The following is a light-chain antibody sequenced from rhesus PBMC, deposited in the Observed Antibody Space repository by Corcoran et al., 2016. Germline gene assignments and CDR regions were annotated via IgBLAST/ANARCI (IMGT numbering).Light chain of an antibody. CDR2: KAS. Sequence: DIQMTQSPSSLSASVGDRVTITCRASENVNNYLNWYQQKTGKTPKLLIYKASTLQRGVPSRFSGSGSGRDYTFTISSLQPEDVATYYWQHGYGTPWTFGQGTKVEIK. J-gene: IGKJ1*01. V-gene: IGKV1-74*01. CDR3: QHGYGTPWT. CDR1: ENVNNY.